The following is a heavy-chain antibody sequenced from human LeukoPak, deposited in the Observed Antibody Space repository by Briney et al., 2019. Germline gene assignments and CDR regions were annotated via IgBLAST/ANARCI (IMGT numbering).Heavy chain of an antibody. D-gene: IGHD2-2*03. V-gene: IGHV5-51*01. CDR1: GYSFATYW. J-gene: IGHJ4*02. CDR2: IYPDESNI. Sequence: GESLKISCKGSGYSFATYWIAWVRQMPGKGLEWMGIIYPDESNIRYSPSFQGQITISADKSISTAYLQWSSLKASDTAIYYCARPPSRGYSSSFEYWGQGTLVTVSS. CDR3: ARPPSRGYSSSFEY.